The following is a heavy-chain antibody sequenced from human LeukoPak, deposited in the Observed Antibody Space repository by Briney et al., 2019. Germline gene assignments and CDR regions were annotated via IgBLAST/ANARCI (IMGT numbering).Heavy chain of an antibody. J-gene: IGHJ4*02. D-gene: IGHD3-3*01. Sequence: GGSLRLSCAASGFTVSSNYMSWVRQAPGKGLEWVSVIYSGGSTYYADSVKGRFTTSRDNSKNTLYLQMNSLRAEDTAVYYCARGGIPAYDFWSGYNYWGQGTPVTVSS. CDR3: ARGGIPAYDFWSGYNY. CDR1: GFTVSSNY. V-gene: IGHV3-53*01. CDR2: IYSGGST.